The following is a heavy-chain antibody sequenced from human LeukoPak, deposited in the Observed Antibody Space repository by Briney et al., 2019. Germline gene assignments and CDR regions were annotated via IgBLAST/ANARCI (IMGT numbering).Heavy chain of an antibody. Sequence: SVKVSCKASGGTFSSYAISWVRQAPGQGLEWMGGIIPIFGTANYAQKFQGRVTITADESTSTAYMELSSLRSEDTAVYYCARCPVTTVRGVIIVDAFDIWGQGTMVTVSS. V-gene: IGHV1-69*01. CDR1: GGTFSSYA. J-gene: IGHJ3*02. CDR3: ARCPVTTVRGVIIVDAFDI. D-gene: IGHD3-10*01. CDR2: IIPIFGTA.